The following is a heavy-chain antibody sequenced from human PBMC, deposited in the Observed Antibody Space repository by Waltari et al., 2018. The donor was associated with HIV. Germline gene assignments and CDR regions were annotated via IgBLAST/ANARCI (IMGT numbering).Heavy chain of an antibody. CDR2: VVPRLGST. D-gene: IGHD2-15*01. CDR1: GVTFSTSS. Sequence: HVQLVQSGAEVKKPGSSVKVSCKTTGVTFSTSSISWLRQAPGQGLEWLGGVVPRLGSTNYAQRFQGRVRFTVDEATHTVYMELASLKSEDTAVYYCALESYLYCSGGRCYNGFFYNGVDIWGPGARVTVSS. CDR3: ALESYLYCSGGRCYNGFFYNGVDI. V-gene: IGHV1-69*01. J-gene: IGHJ6*02.